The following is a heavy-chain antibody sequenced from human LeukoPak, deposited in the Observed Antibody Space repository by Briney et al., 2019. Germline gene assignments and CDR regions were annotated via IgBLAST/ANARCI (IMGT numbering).Heavy chain of an antibody. V-gene: IGHV3-48*04. CDR2: ISSSGNTI. CDR3: ARLRGYSYGYGDY. D-gene: IGHD5-18*01. J-gene: IGHJ4*02. CDR1: GFTFSSYS. Sequence: GGSLRLSCAASGFTFSSYSMNWVRQAPGKGLEWVSYISSSGNTIDYADSVKGRFNISRDSAKNSLYLQMVSLRAEDTAVYYCARLRGYSYGYGDYWGQGTLVTVSS.